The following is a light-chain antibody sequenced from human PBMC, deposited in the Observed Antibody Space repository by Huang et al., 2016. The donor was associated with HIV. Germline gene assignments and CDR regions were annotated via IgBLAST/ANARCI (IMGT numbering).Light chain of an antibody. CDR2: WAS. CDR1: HSLFFSSNKRRY. J-gene: IGKJ4*01. CDR3: QQYYHNPLT. V-gene: IGKV4-1*01. Sequence: DIVMTQSPDSLTVSLGERATINCRSSHSLFFSSNKRRYLSWYQRKPGQHPKLVISWASARESGVPDRFSGSGSETHFTLTINSLQAEDVSVYYCQQYYHNPLTFGGGTKVEI.